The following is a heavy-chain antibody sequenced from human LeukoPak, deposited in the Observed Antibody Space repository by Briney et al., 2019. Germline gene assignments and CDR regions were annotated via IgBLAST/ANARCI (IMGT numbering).Heavy chain of an antibody. CDR3: ARDLRSIAARALDY. D-gene: IGHD6-6*01. V-gene: IGHV1-18*01. Sequence: ASVKVSCKASGYTFTSYGISWVRQAPGQGLEWMGWISAYNGNTNYAQKLQGRVTMTTDTSTSTAYMELRSLRSDDTAVYYRARDLRSIAARALDYWGQGTLVTVSS. CDR1: GYTFTSYG. CDR2: ISAYNGNT. J-gene: IGHJ4*02.